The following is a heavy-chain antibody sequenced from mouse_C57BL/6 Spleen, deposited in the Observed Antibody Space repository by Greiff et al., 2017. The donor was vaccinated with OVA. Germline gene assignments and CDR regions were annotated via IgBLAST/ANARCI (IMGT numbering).Heavy chain of an antibody. J-gene: IGHJ2*01. D-gene: IGHD2-1*01. Sequence: QVQLQQSGAELAKPGASVKLSCKASGYTFTSYWMHWVKQRPGQGLEWIGYINPSSGYTKYNQKFKDKATLTADKSSSTAYRQLSSLTYEDSAVYDGARGGVTEGCYFDYWGQGTTLTVSS. CDR3: ARGGVTEGCYFDY. V-gene: IGHV1-7*01. CDR1: GYTFTSYW. CDR2: INPSSGYT.